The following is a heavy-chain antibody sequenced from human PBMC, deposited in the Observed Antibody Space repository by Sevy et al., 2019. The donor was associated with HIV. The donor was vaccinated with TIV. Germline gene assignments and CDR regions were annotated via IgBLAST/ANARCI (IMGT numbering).Heavy chain of an antibody. CDR3: ARDLEFYDHGDYGPAFMPDF. J-gene: IGHJ4*01. Sequence: GGSLRLSCAASGFTFSSFGMHWVRQAPGKWLEWLAVIWFDGSNTYYADSVRGRFTISRDIAKNTLHLQMNSLRAEDTAVYYCARDLEFYDHGDYGPAFMPDFWGHGTLVTVSS. CDR1: GFTFSSFG. CDR2: IWFDGSNT. D-gene: IGHD4-17*01. V-gene: IGHV3-33*01.